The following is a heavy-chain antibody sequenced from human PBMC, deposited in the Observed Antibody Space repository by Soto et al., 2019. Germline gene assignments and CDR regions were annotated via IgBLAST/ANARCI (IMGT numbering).Heavy chain of an antibody. CDR3: ACGAGIRGRSCNRGMDV. CDR1: GYTFTGYY. CDR2: INPNSGGT. V-gene: IGHV1-2*02. D-gene: IGHD2-15*01. J-gene: IGHJ6*02. Sequence: ASVKVSCKASGYTFTGYYMHWVRRAPGQGLEWMGWINPNSGGTNYAQKFRGRVTMTRDTSISTAYMELSRLRSDDTAVYYCACGAGIRGRSCNRGMDVWGQGTMVTVSS.